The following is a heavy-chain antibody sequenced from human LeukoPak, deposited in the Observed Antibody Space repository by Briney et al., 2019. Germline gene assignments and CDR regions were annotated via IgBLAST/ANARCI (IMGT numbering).Heavy chain of an antibody. Sequence: SGGSLRLSCAASGFTFSSYGMHWVRQAPGKGLEWVAVIPYDGSNKYYADSVKGRFTISRDNSKNTLYLQMNSLRAEDTAVYYCAKDSGKWELLTVDYWGQGTLVTVSS. V-gene: IGHV3-30*18. CDR2: IPYDGSNK. D-gene: IGHD1-26*01. J-gene: IGHJ4*02. CDR1: GFTFSSYG. CDR3: AKDSGKWELLTVDY.